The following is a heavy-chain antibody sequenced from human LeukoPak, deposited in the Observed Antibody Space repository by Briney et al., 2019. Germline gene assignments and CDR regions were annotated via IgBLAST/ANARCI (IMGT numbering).Heavy chain of an antibody. D-gene: IGHD3-22*01. CDR3: ARRLNYYDSSGYYRYDAFDI. J-gene: IGHJ3*02. Sequence: PSETLSLTCTVSGGSISSYYWSWIRQPPGKGLEWIGYIYYSGSTNYNPPLKSRVTISVDTSKNQFSLKLSSVTAADTAVYYCARRLNYYDSSGYYRYDAFDIWGQGTMVTVSS. V-gene: IGHV4-59*08. CDR2: IYYSGST. CDR1: GGSISSYY.